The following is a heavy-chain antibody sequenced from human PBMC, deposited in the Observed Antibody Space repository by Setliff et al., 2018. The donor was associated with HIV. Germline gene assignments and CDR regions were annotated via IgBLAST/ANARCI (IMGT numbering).Heavy chain of an antibody. Sequence: SETLSLTCAVYGGSFSGYYWSWIRQTPGKGLERIGEIDHSGGTKYNPSLKSRVTISLDTSKNQFSLKLSSGTAADTAVYYCARARFWSGYYTGDNYYYMDVWGKGTTVTVSS. V-gene: IGHV4-34*01. D-gene: IGHD3-3*01. CDR2: IDHSGGT. J-gene: IGHJ6*03. CDR1: GGSFSGYY. CDR3: ARARFWSGYYTGDNYYYMDV.